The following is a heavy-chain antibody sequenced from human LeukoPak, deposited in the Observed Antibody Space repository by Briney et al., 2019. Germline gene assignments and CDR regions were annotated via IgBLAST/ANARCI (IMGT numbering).Heavy chain of an antibody. V-gene: IGHV3-7*01. D-gene: IGHD4-17*01. Sequence: GGSLRLSCAASGFTFSSYWMSWVRQAPGKGLEWVANIKQDGSEKYYVDSVKGRFTISRDNAKNSLYLQMNSLRAEDTAVYYCARLEDYGDYPDPHMDVWGKGTTVTISS. CDR1: GFTFSSYW. J-gene: IGHJ6*03. CDR2: IKQDGSEK. CDR3: ARLEDYGDYPDPHMDV.